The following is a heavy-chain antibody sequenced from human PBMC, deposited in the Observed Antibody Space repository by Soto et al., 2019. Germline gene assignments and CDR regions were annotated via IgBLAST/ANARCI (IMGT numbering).Heavy chain of an antibody. CDR2: INPNSGDT. Sequence: ASVKVSCKASGYTFTGYYVHWVRQAPGQGLEWMGWINPNSGDTYLAQRFQGRVTMNRDTSIGTAYMELGGLTSDDTAEYYCAKGGAIVAAGTRVYLYNAMDVWGQGTTVTVSS. V-gene: IGHV1-2*02. D-gene: IGHD1-26*01. CDR1: GYTFTGYY. CDR3: AKGGAIVAAGTRVYLYNAMDV. J-gene: IGHJ6*02.